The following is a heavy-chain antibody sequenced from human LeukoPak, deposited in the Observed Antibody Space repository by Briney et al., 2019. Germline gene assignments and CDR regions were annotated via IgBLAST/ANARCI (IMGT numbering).Heavy chain of an antibody. D-gene: IGHD6-19*01. J-gene: IGHJ5*02. CDR2: ISYDGSNK. Sequence: PGGSLRLSCAASGFTFSSYGMHWVRQAPGKGLEWVAVISYDGSNKYYADSVKGRFTISRDNSKNTLYLQMNSLRAEDTAVYYCARVSSGMYNWFDPWGQGTLVTVSS. CDR3: ARVSSGMYNWFDP. CDR1: GFTFSSYG. V-gene: IGHV3-30*03.